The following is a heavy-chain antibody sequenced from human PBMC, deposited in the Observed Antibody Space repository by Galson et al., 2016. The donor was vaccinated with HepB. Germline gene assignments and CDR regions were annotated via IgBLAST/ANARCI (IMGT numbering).Heavy chain of an antibody. CDR3: ARRLIADFQDAFDI. D-gene: IGHD3-16*02. CDR2: IYVGDSHT. V-gene: IGHV5-51*01. J-gene: IGHJ3*02. Sequence: QSGAEVKKPGESLQISCKNSGYSFTRYHIAWVRQMPGKGLEWIGLIYVGDSHTIYSPSFQGQVSISDDKSICTAYLQWSRLAASDTAMYYCARRLIADFQDAFDIWGQGTMVTVSS. CDR1: GYSFTRYH.